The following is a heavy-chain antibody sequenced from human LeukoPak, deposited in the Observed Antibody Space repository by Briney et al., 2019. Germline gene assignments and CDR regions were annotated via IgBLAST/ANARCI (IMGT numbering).Heavy chain of an antibody. D-gene: IGHD2-15*01. CDR3: TRARYCSGGSCFAEY. CDR2: IYPGDSDT. Sequence: GESLKISCKASGYSFTNYWIGWVRQMPGKGLEWMMIIYPGDSDTRYSPSFQGQVTISADKSSSTAYLQWSSLKASDTAMYYCTRARYCSGGSCFAEYWGQGTLVTVSS. J-gene: IGHJ4*02. CDR1: GYSFTNYW. V-gene: IGHV5-51*01.